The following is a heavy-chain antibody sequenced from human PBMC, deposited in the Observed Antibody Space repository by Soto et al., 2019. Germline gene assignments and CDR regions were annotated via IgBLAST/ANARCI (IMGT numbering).Heavy chain of an antibody. CDR2: IYYSGST. J-gene: IGHJ5*02. V-gene: IGHV4-39*01. Sequence: QLQLQESGPGLVKPSETLSLTCTVSGGSISSSSYYWGWIRQPPGKGLEWIGSIYYSGSTYYNPSLKSRVTISVDTSKNQFSLKLSSVTAADTAVYYCAGRNPLVRGANWFDPWGQGTLVTVSS. D-gene: IGHD6-6*01. CDR1: GGSISSSSYY. CDR3: AGRNPLVRGANWFDP.